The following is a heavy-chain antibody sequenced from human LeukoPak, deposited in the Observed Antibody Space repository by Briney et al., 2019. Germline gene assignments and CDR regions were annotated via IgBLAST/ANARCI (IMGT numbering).Heavy chain of an antibody. D-gene: IGHD6-13*01. J-gene: IGHJ3*02. CDR1: GYTFTGYY. CDR2: INPNSGGT. CDR3: ARGKLAAAGTPDAFDI. V-gene: IGHV1-2*02. Sequence: ASVKVSCKASGYTFTGYYMHWVRQAPGQGLEWMGWINPNSGGTNYAQKFQGRVTMTRDTSISTAYMELSRLRSDDTAVYYCARGKLAAAGTPDAFDIWGQGTMVTVSS.